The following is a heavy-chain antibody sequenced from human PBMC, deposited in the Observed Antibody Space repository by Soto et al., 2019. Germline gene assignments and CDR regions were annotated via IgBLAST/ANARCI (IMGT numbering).Heavy chain of an antibody. V-gene: IGHV4-59*08. J-gene: IGHJ6*03. CDR2: IYYSGST. Sequence: SETLSLTCTVSGGSISSYYWSWIRQPPGKGLEWIGYIYYSGSTNYNPSLKSRVTISVDTSKNQFSLKLSSVTAADTAVYYCARRFGLRQGRDYYYYYMDVWGKGTTVTVSS. CDR1: GGSISSYY. CDR3: ARRFGLRQGRDYYYYYMDV. D-gene: IGHD5-12*01.